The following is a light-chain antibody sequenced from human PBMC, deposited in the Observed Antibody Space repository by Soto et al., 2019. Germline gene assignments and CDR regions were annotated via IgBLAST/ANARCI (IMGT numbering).Light chain of an antibody. V-gene: IGKV1-5*03. J-gene: IGKJ4*01. CDR1: QSISNW. CDR3: QQYQSFSLT. Sequence: DIQMTQSPSTLSASVGDRVTITCRASQSISNWLAWYQQKPGKAPKLLIYKTPNLDSGVPSRFSGSGSGTEFSLPISSLQPDYFSTYSCQQYQSFSLTCGGGSRVEVK. CDR2: KTP.